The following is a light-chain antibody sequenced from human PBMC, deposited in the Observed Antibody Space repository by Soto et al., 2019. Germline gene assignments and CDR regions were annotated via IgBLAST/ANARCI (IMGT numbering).Light chain of an antibody. CDR1: QSVSSY. Sequence: EIVLTQSPATLSLSPGERATLSCRASQSVSSYFAWYQQKPGQAPRLLIYAASTRATGIPARFSGSGSGTDFTLTISRLEPEDFAVYYCQQYGSSPWTFGQGTKVDIK. J-gene: IGKJ1*01. CDR3: QQYGSSPWT. V-gene: IGKV3-20*01. CDR2: AAS.